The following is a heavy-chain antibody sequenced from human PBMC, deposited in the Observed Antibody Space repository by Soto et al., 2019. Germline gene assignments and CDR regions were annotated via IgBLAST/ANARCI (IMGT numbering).Heavy chain of an antibody. Sequence: QVQLLQSGAEVKKPGASVKVSCKVSGYSFSNYGITWVRQAPGQGLEWMGWISVYDGKTAYAQKVQDRVTVTIDTSTITAYMALRSLRSDDTAVYHCARAVPYSVGARLDYWGQGTLVTVSS. V-gene: IGHV1-18*01. CDR1: GYSFSNYG. D-gene: IGHD1-26*01. CDR2: ISVYDGKT. CDR3: ARAVPYSVGARLDY. J-gene: IGHJ4*02.